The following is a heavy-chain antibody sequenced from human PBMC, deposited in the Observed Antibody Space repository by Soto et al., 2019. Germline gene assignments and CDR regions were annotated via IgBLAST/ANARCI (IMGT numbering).Heavy chain of an antibody. V-gene: IGHV3-23*01. CDR3: AKPKLWNYWSSDL. J-gene: IGHJ2*01. D-gene: IGHD3-10*01. CDR2: ISGSGGST. Sequence: EVQLLESGGGLVQPGGSLRLSCAASGFAFSGYAMNWVRQAPGKGLEWVSVISGSGGSTYYADSVKGRFTISRDNSKNTLYLQMNSLRAEDTAVYYCAKPKLWNYWSSDLWGRGTLVTVSS. CDR1: GFAFSGYA.